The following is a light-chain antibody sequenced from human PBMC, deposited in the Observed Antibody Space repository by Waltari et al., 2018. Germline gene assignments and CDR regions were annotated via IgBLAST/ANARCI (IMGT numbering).Light chain of an antibody. CDR3: QQRSKIT. CDR2: DAS. Sequence: EIVLTQSPATLSLSPGERATLSCRASQSVSSYLAWYQQKPGQAPRLLIYDASNRATGIPARFSGSGSGTDFTLTISSLEPEDFAVYYCQQRSKITFGQGTRLKIK. V-gene: IGKV3-11*01. J-gene: IGKJ5*01. CDR1: QSVSSY.